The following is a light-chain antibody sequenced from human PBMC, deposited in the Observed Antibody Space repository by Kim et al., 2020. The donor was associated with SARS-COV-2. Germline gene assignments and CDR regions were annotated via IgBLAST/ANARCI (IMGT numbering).Light chain of an antibody. J-gene: IGKJ1*01. V-gene: IGKV1-39*01. CDR3: QQSYSTPPT. CDR2: CAS. Sequence: ASVGDRVTIPCRASQSISRFFNWYQQKPGEAPTLLIYCASRVQSGVPSRFSGSGSGTDFTLTISSLQPEDFATYYCQQSYSTPPTFGQGTKV. CDR1: QSISRF.